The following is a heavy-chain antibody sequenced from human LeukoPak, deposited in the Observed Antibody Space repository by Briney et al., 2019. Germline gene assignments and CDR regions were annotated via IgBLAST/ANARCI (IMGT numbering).Heavy chain of an antibody. Sequence: GRSLRLSCAASGFTFDDYAMHWVRQAPGKGLEGVSGISWNSGSIGYADSVKGRFTISRDNAKNSLYLQMNSLRAEDRALYYCAKGFGGPGYSSSWYGIDYWGQGTLVTVSP. D-gene: IGHD6-13*01. J-gene: IGHJ4*02. CDR1: GFTFDDYA. CDR2: ISWNSGSI. V-gene: IGHV3-9*01. CDR3: AKGFGGPGYSSSWYGIDY.